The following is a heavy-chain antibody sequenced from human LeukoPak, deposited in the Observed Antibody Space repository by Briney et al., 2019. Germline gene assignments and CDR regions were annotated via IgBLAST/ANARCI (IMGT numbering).Heavy chain of an antibody. J-gene: IGHJ5*02. V-gene: IGHV4-38-2*01. D-gene: IGHD3-16*01. Sequence: SETLSLTCDVFGFPISSGFSWAWIRQSPGKGLEWTASISFSANTYYNPSLESRLFISSDTSKNQFSVRLTSVTAADSAVYYCARVGAVPGIDPWGRGILVTVSP. CDR3: ARVGAVPGIDP. CDR1: GFPISSGFS. CDR2: ISFSANT.